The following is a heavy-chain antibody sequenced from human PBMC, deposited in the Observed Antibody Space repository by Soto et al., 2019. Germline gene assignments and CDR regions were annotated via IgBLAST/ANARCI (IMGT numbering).Heavy chain of an antibody. V-gene: IGHV4-30-2*01. CDR2: IYHSGST. CDR1: GGSISSGSYS. CDR3: ARNRAAAGGSRFDY. D-gene: IGHD6-13*01. Sequence: QLQLQESGSGLVKPSQTLSLTCAVSGGSISSGSYSWSWIRQPPGKGLEWIGYIYHSGSTYYNPSLKSRVTISVDRSKNQFSLKLSSVTAADTAVYYCARNRAAAGGSRFDYWGQGTLVTVSS. J-gene: IGHJ4*02.